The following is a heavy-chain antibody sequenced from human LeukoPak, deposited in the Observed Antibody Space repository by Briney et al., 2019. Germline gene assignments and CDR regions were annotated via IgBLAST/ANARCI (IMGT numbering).Heavy chain of an antibody. CDR3: ARGAPASAGRWFDP. CDR2: TYYRSKWYN. CDR1: GDSVSSNKAA. Sequence: SQTLSLTCAISGDSVSSNKAAWNWIRHSPLSGLEWLGRTYYRSKWYNEYGVSVQSRITINPDTSKNQFSLQLNSVTPEDTAVYYCARGAPASAGRWFDPWGHGTLVTVSS. J-gene: IGHJ5*02. D-gene: IGHD6-13*01. V-gene: IGHV6-1*01.